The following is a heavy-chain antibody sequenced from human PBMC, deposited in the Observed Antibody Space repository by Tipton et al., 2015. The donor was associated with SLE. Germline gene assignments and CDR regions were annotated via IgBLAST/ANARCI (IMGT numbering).Heavy chain of an antibody. Sequence: TLSLTCTVSGGSISSGSYYWSWIRQPAGKGLEWIGRIYTSGSTNYNPSLKSRVTISVDTSKNQFSLKLSSVTAADTAVYYCARDLYSGRDAFDIWGQGTMVTVSS. CDR2: IYTSGST. V-gene: IGHV4-61*02. CDR3: ARDLYSGRDAFDI. CDR1: GGSISSGSYY. J-gene: IGHJ3*02. D-gene: IGHD2-21*01.